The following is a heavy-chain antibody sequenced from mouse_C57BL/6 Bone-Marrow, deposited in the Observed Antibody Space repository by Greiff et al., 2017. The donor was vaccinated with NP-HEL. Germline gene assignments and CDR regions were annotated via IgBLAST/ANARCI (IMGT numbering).Heavy chain of an antibody. D-gene: IGHD1-1*01. CDR1: GYTFTSYW. CDR3: ARILRGFAY. CDR2: IDPYDSYT. J-gene: IGHJ3*01. V-gene: IGHV1-50*01. Sequence: VQLQQPGAELVKPGASVKLSCKASGYTFTSYWMQWVKQRPGQGLEWIGEIDPYDSYTNYNQKFKGNATLTVDTSSSTAYMQLSSLTSEDSAVYYCARILRGFAYWGQGTLVTVSA.